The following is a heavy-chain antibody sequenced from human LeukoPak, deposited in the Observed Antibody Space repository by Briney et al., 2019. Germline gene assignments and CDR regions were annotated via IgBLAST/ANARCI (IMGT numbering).Heavy chain of an antibody. J-gene: IGHJ6*02. D-gene: IGHD3-10*01. CDR1: GYSFINYG. CDR3: ARDCSTLMVRGVPDV. V-gene: IGHV1-18*01. Sequence: GASVKDSCKTSGYSFINYGISWVRQAPGQGLEWMGWINTYSGHSIHPQKFQGRVTMTTDTFKTTAYMELRSLSSDDTAVYYCARDCSTLMVRGVPDVWGQGTTVTVSS. CDR2: INTYSGHS.